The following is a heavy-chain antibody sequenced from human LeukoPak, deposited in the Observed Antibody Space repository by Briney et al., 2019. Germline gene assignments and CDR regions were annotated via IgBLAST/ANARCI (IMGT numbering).Heavy chain of an antibody. J-gene: IGHJ4*02. CDR2: INPSGGGT. CDR1: GYTFTSYY. V-gene: IGHV1-46*01. Sequence: ASVKVSCKASGYTFTSYYVHWVRQAPGQGLEWMGIINPSGGGTSYAQKFQGRVTVTGDTSTSTVYMELSSLRSEDTAVYYCARERSIAARHFVYWGQGTLVTVSS. CDR3: ARERSIAARHFVY. D-gene: IGHD6-6*01.